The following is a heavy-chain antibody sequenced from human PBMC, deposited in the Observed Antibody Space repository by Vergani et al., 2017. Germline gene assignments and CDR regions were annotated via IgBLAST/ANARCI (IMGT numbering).Heavy chain of an antibody. CDR1: GFTFSSYG. CDR2: IRYDGSNK. J-gene: IGHJ3*02. CDR3: AKDLTXTMVRGAPPVAFYI. V-gene: IGHV3-30*02. Sequence: QVQMVESGGGVVQPGGSLRLSCAASGFTFSSYGMHWVRQAPGKGLEWVAFIRYDGSNKYYSDSVKGRFTISRDNSKNTLYLQTNRLSAEDTAVYYCAKDLTXTMVRGAPPVAFYIWGQGTMVTVSS. D-gene: IGHD3-10*01.